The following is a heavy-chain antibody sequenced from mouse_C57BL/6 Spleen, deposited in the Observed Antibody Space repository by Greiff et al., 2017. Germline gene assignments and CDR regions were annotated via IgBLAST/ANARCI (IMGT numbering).Heavy chain of an antibody. J-gene: IGHJ4*01. D-gene: IGHD2-5*01. CDR1: GYSFTGYF. CDR2: INPYNGDT. CDR3: ARWESNYYAMDY. V-gene: IGHV1-20*01. Sequence: EVKLMESGPELVKPGDSVKISCKASGYSFTGYFMNWVMQSHGKSLEWIGRINPYNGDTFYNQKFKGKATLTVDKSSSTAHMELRSLTSEDSAVYYCARWESNYYAMDYWGQGTSVTVSS.